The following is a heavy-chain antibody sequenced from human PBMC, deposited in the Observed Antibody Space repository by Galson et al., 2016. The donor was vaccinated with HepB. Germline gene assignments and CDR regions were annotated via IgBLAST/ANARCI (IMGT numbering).Heavy chain of an antibody. D-gene: IGHD3-10*01. CDR1: GFSLSTNGMG. CDR3: ARGVPSFDI. Sequence: PALVKPTQTLTLTCTFSGFSLSTNGMGVGWIRQPPGKALEWLALIYWDNDNRYRPSRKNGLTITKDISKSQVVLRMTEMDPEDTGTDYCARGVPSFDIWGQGILVTVSS. V-gene: IGHV2-5*02. J-gene: IGHJ4*02. CDR2: IYWDNDN.